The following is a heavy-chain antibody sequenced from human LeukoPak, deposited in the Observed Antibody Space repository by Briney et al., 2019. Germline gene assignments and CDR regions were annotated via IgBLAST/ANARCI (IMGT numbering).Heavy chain of an antibody. CDR1: GYTFTSYD. CDR3: ARGCYVWGSYRYARGSDY. CDR2: MNPNSGNT. Sequence: ASVKVSCTASGYTFTSYDINWVRQATGQGLEWMGWMNPNSGNTGYAQKFQGRVTMTRNTSISTAYMELSSLRSEDTAVYYCARGCYVWGSYRYARGSDYWGQGTLVTVSS. D-gene: IGHD3-16*02. J-gene: IGHJ4*02. V-gene: IGHV1-8*01.